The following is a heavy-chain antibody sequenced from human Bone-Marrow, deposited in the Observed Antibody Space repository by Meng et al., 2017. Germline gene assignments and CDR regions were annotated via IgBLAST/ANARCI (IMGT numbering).Heavy chain of an antibody. Sequence: GGSLRLSCTASGFTFGDYAMSWFRQAPGKGLEWVGFIRSKAYGGTTEYAASVKGRFTISRDDSKSIAYLQMNSLKTEDTAVYYCTRDEAWTLLRSGYFSDYGMDVWGQGTTVTVSS. CDR3: TRDEAWTLLRSGYFSDYGMDV. D-gene: IGHD3-22*01. J-gene: IGHJ6*02. CDR2: IRSKAYGGTT. CDR1: GFTFGDYA. V-gene: IGHV3-49*03.